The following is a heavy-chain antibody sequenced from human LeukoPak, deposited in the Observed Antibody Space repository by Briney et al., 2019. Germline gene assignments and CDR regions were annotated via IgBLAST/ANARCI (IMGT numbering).Heavy chain of an antibody. J-gene: IGHJ4*02. CDR3: ARHLSYYYDSSGYFHFDY. CDR2: IRSSSSYI. V-gene: IGHV3-21*01. D-gene: IGHD3-22*01. Sequence: PGGSLRLSCAASGFTFSSYSMNWVRQAPGKGLEWVSFIRSSSSYIYYADSVKGRFTISRDNAKNSLYLQMNSLRAEDTAVYYCARHLSYYYDSSGYFHFDYWGQGTLVTVSS. CDR1: GFTFSSYS.